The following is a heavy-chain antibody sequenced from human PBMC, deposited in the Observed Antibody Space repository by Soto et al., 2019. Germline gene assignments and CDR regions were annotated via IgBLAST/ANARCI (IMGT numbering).Heavy chain of an antibody. Sequence: ASVKVSCKASGYSLTTYAMHWVRQAPGQRLEWMGWISAATGNTKYSQKFQGRVSISRDTSASTVYMELSSLRSEDTAVYYCARTIPAAGRDSFDLWGQGTMVTVS. D-gene: IGHD6-13*01. CDR3: ARTIPAAGRDSFDL. CDR1: GYSLTTYA. CDR2: ISAATGNT. J-gene: IGHJ3*01. V-gene: IGHV1-3*01.